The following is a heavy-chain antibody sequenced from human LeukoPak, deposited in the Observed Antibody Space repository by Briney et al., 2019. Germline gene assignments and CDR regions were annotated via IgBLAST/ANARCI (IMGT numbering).Heavy chain of an antibody. V-gene: IGHV3-48*01. J-gene: IGHJ4*02. CDR2: ISSSGSAI. CDR1: VFPLRRYS. Sequence: GGSPRLSCAASVFPLRRYSINWVLLAPWKGLEWVSYISSSGSAIYYVDSVKGRFTVSRDNAKNSLFLQMNSPRAEDTAVYYCVRVKGSYFDYWGQGALVTVPS. CDR3: VRVKGSYFDY. D-gene: IGHD2-15*01.